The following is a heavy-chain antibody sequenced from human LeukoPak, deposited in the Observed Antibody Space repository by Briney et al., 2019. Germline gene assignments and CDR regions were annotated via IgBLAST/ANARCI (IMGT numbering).Heavy chain of an antibody. CDR2: TSGSGGRT. J-gene: IGHJ4*02. V-gene: IGHV3-23*01. Sequence: GGSLRLSCAASGFTFSTYAMSWVRQAPGKGLEWVSGTSGSGGRTYYADSVKGRFTISRDNSKNTLYLQLNSLRAEDTAVYYCAKDWGAYYYDSSGYYSDYWGQGTLVTVSS. CDR1: GFTFSTYA. D-gene: IGHD3-22*01. CDR3: AKDWGAYYYDSSGYYSDY.